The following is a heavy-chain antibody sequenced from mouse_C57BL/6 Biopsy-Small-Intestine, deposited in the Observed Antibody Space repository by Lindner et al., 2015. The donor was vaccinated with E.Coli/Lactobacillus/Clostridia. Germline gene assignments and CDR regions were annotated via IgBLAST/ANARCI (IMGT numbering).Heavy chain of an antibody. Sequence: VQLQESGAELVRPGTSVKMSCKASGYTFTNYWIGWAKQRPGHGLEWIGDIYPGGGYTNYNEKFKGKATLTADKSSSTAYMQLSSLTSEDSAVYYCARTSNYDWYFDVWGTGTTVTVSS. J-gene: IGHJ1*03. V-gene: IGHV1-63*01. CDR3: ARTSNYDWYFDV. CDR2: IYPGGGYT. CDR1: GYTFTNYW. D-gene: IGHD2-5*01.